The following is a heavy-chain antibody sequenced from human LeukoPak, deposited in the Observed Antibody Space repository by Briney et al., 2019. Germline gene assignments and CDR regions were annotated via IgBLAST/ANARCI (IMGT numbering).Heavy chain of an antibody. CDR2: ISGSGGST. J-gene: IGHJ4*02. V-gene: IGHV3-23*01. D-gene: IGHD3-3*01. CDR3: AKDPYDFWSGYYLDY. CDR1: GFTFSSYA. Sequence: GGSLRLSCAASGFTFSSYAMSWVRQAPGKGLEWVSAISGSGGSTYYADSVKGRFTISRDNSKNTLYLQMNSLRAEDTAVYYCAKDPYDFWSGYYLDYWGQGTLVTVSS.